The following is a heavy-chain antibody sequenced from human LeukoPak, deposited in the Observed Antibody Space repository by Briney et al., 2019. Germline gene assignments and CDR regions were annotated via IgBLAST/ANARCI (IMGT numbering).Heavy chain of an antibody. CDR1: GFTFSSNY. CDR3: ARDPYCSSTSCYGGYYYGMDV. Sequence: GRSLRLSCAASGFTFSSNYMSWVRQAAGKGLEWHSVIYSGGSTYYTDSVKGRFTISRDNSKNTLYLQMNSLRAEDTAVYYCARDPYCSSTSCYGGYYYGMDVWGQGTTVTVSS. J-gene: IGHJ6*02. V-gene: IGHV3-66*02. D-gene: IGHD2-2*01. CDR2: IYSGGST.